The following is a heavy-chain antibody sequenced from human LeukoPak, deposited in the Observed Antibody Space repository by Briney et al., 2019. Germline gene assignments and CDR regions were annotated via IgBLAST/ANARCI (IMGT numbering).Heavy chain of an antibody. CDR2: IYYSGSA. V-gene: IGHV4-59*01. J-gene: IGHJ4*02. CDR1: GGSISTYY. CDR3: ARSYGSGNYFDY. D-gene: IGHD3-10*01. Sequence: SETLSLTCTVSGGSISTYYWSWIGQPPGKGLEYIGYIYYSGSASYNPSLKRRVTISVDTSKKQFSLKLTSVTAADTALYYCARSYGSGNYFDYWGQGTLVTVSS.